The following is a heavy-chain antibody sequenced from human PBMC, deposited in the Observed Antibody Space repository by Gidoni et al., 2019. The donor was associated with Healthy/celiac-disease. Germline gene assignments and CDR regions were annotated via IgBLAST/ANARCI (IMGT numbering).Heavy chain of an antibody. CDR2: IYYSGST. CDR1: GGPLSHSSYY. CDR3: ARHGHSSRWYLAGYFDL. V-gene: IGHV4-39*01. D-gene: IGHD6-13*01. J-gene: IGHJ2*01. Sequence: HLPLQVSGTGLVKPSETLSLTLTVSGGPLSHSSYYWGWIRPPPGKGLEWIGSIYYSGSTYYNPSLKSRVTISVDTSKNQFSLKLSSVTAADTAVYYCARHGHSSRWYLAGYFDLWGRGTLVTVSS.